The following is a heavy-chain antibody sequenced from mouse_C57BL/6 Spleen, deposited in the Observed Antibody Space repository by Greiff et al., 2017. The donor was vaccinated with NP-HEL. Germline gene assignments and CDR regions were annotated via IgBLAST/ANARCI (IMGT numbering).Heavy chain of an antibody. CDR3: ARGGYYYGSSLWYFDY. J-gene: IGHJ2*01. V-gene: IGHV5-4*03. CDR1: GFTFSSYA. Sequence: EVMLVESGGGLVKPGGSLKLSCAASGFTFSSYAMSWVRQTPEKRLEWVATISDGGSYTYYPDNVKGRFTISRDNAKNNLYLQMSHLKSEDTAMYYCARGGYYYGSSLWYFDYWGQGTTLTVSS. D-gene: IGHD1-1*01. CDR2: ISDGGSYT.